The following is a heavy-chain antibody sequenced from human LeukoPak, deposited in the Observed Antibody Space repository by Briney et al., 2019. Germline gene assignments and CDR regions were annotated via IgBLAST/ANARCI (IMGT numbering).Heavy chain of an antibody. CDR3: ARLWGSGSYFPFDY. CDR2: IYHSGST. J-gene: IGHJ4*02. CDR1: GYSISSGYY. D-gene: IGHD3-10*01. V-gene: IGHV4-38-2*02. Sequence: SETLSLTCTVSGYSISSGYYWGWIRQPPGKGLEWIGSIYHSGSTYYNPSLKSRVTISVDTSKNQFSLKLSSVTAADTAVYYCARLWGSGSYFPFDYWGQGTLVTVSS.